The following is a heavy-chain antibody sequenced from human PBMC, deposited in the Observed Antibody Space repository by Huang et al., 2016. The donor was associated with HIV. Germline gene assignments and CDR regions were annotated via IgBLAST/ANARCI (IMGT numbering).Heavy chain of an antibody. D-gene: IGHD3-10*01. CDR3: AKSHINYPADS. CDR2: IIPLFKTT. Sequence: QVQLLQSGAEVRKPGSSVTVSCKASGGTFSNHAFSWLRQAPGQGLEWMGGIIPLFKTTNYAQKFQARGTITADESRNTAYMELSSLRSQDTATYYCAKSHINYPADSWGQGTLVIVSS. CDR1: GGTFSNHA. V-gene: IGHV1-69*13. J-gene: IGHJ4*02.